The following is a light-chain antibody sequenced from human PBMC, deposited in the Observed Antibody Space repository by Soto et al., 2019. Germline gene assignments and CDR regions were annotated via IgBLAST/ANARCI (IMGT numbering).Light chain of an antibody. J-gene: IGKJ1*01. CDR2: WAS. Sequence: DIVMTQSPDSLAVSLGERATINCKSSQSVFYSSINKNYLTWYQQKPGQPPKLLIYWASTRQSGVPDRFSGSGSGTDFTLTISNLQAEDVAVYYCQQYYRTPWTFGQGTKVEI. CDR1: QSVFYSSINKNY. CDR3: QQYYRTPWT. V-gene: IGKV4-1*01.